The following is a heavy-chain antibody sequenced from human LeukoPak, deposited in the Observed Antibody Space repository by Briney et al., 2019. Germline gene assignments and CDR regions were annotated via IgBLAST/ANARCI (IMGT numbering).Heavy chain of an antibody. CDR1: GGSISSYY. CDR2: IYRSGST. Sequence: NTSETLSLTCTVSGGSISSYYWSWIRQPAGKGLEWIGRIYRSGSTNYNPSLKSRVTISVDTSKNQFSLKLSSVTAADTAVYYCARLLTPGYFGYWGQGTLVTVSS. CDR3: ARLLTPGYFGY. V-gene: IGHV4-4*07. D-gene: IGHD1-14*01. J-gene: IGHJ4*02.